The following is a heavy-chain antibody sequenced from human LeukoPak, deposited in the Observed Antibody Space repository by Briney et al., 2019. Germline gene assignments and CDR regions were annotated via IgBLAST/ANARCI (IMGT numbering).Heavy chain of an antibody. Sequence: ASVKVSFKASGYTFIGYYLHWVRQAPGQGLEWMGWINPHNGDTNYAQKFQGRVTMTRDTSITTAYMELSRLKSDDTAVYYCATVRDIVVGGGPYYFDYWGQGTLVTVSS. CDR2: INPHNGDT. V-gene: IGHV1-2*02. D-gene: IGHD2-15*01. CDR3: ATVRDIVVGGGPYYFDY. CDR1: GYTFIGYY. J-gene: IGHJ4*02.